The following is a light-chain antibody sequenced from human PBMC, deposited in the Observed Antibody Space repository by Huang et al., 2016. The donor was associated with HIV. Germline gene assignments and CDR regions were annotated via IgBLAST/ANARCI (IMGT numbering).Light chain of an antibody. CDR2: RTS. V-gene: IGKV3-15*01. J-gene: IGKJ2*01. Sequence: EVVMTQSPDTLSVSPRERATLSCRTSQSINNNLAWYQQKPGQAPRLLIYRTSTRATGVPARFSGGGSGTEFTLTISSLQSEDFGIYYCQQSSNWPPIYTFGQGTKLEI. CDR3: QQSSNWPPIYT. CDR1: QSINNN.